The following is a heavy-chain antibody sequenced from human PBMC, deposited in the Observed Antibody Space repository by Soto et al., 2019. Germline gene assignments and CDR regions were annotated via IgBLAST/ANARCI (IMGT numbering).Heavy chain of an antibody. CDR2: ISHDGSKI. D-gene: IGHD6-19*01. V-gene: IGHV3-30-3*01. CDR3: ARGAASSGSHAFDY. Sequence: QVQLVESGGGMVQPGRSLRLSCAASGFTFSSYAIHWVRQAPGEGLDWVAIISHDGSKIYYADSVKGRFIISRDNLKKTVNLQMNSLRTDDTAVYYCARGAASSGSHAFDYWGQGTLVTVSS. J-gene: IGHJ4*02. CDR1: GFTFSSYA.